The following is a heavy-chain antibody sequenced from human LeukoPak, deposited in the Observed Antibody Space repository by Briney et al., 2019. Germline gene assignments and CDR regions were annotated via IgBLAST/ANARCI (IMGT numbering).Heavy chain of an antibody. CDR1: GGSFSSYY. J-gene: IGHJ5*02. Sequence: TSESLSLTCAVYGGSFSSYYWSWVRQPPGKGLEWVGEIKHSGSTNYNPSPKSRVTISVDTSKNQFSLKLRSVSAAETAVYYCARPGGYGYDRHLFAPCGEGTLVTV. D-gene: IGHD5-18*01. CDR2: IKHSGST. V-gene: IGHV4-34*01. CDR3: ARPGGYGYDRHLFAP.